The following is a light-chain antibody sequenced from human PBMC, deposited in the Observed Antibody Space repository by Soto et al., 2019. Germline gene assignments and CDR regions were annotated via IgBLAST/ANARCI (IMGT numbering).Light chain of an antibody. CDR3: QHLDSNWP. CDR2: DAS. CDR1: HNIARW. V-gene: IGKV1-5*01. J-gene: IGKJ1*01. Sequence: IQMTQSPSTLSASVGDRVSITCRASHNIARWLAWYQQKPGKAPRLLIYDASTLETGVPSRFSGSGSGTEFTLTISSLRPDDFATYFCQHLDSNWPFGQGTKVEI.